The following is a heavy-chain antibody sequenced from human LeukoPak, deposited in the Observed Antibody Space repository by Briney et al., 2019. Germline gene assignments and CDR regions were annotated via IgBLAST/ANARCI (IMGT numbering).Heavy chain of an antibody. CDR2: VSGNGGTT. J-gene: IGHJ4*02. V-gene: IGHV3-23*01. Sequence: GSLRLSCAAFGFTFNNYAMNWVRQAPGKGLEWVSAVSGNGGTTYYADSVKGRFTISRDNSKNTVNLQINNLRDEDTARYYCARGVAGRYCAGGSCPALVYWGQGTLVTVSS. CDR1: GFTFNNYA. CDR3: ARGVAGRYCAGGSCPALVY. D-gene: IGHD2-15*01.